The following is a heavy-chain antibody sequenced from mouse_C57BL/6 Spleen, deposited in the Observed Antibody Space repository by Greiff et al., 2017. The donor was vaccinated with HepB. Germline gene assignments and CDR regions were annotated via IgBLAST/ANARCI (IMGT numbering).Heavy chain of an antibody. D-gene: IGHD3-2*02. CDR1: GFSLTSYG. CDR3: ASGTQATAFAY. J-gene: IGHJ3*01. V-gene: IGHV2-6*01. Sequence: VQRVESGPGLVAPSQSLSITCTVSGFSLTSYGVDWVRQSPGKGLEWLGVIWGVGSTNYNSALKSRLSISKDNAKSQVFLKMNSLQTDDTAMYYCASGTQATAFAYWGQGTLVTVSA. CDR2: IWGVGST.